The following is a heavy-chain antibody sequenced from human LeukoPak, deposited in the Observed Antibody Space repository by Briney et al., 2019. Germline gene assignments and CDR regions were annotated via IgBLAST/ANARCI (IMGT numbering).Heavy chain of an antibody. CDR1: GGSLSGYY. CDR2: INHSGST. J-gene: IGHJ6*03. V-gene: IGHV4-34*01. Sequence: PSETLSLTCAVYGGSLSGYYWSWIRQPPGKGLEWIGEINHSGSTNYNPSLKSRVTISVDTSKNQFSLKLSSVTAADTAVYYCARSTRLYYYMDVWGKGTTVTVSS. D-gene: IGHD6-6*01. CDR3: ARSTRLYYYMDV.